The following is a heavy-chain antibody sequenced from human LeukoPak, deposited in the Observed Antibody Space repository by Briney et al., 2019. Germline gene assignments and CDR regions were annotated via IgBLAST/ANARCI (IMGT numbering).Heavy chain of an antibody. D-gene: IGHD1-26*01. CDR1: GFTFSNFG. CDR2: ISYDGVNK. Sequence: GGSLRLSCAASGFTFSNFGMHWVRQAPGKGLEWVAVISYDGVNKYYADSVKGRFTISRDQSKNTVSLQMNSLRAEDTAVYYCAKDRASGFKDYWGQGTPVTVSS. V-gene: IGHV3-30*18. CDR3: AKDRASGFKDY. J-gene: IGHJ4*02.